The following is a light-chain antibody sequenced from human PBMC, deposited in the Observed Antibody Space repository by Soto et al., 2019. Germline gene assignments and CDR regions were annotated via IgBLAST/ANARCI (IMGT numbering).Light chain of an antibody. J-gene: IGKJ1*01. V-gene: IGKV2-24*01. CDR2: KIS. Sequence: EIVMTQTPLSSPVTLGQPASISCRSSQSLVHSDGNTYLTWLQQRPGQPPRLLIYKISNRFSGVPDRFSGSGAGTDFTLTISSLQPEDFVTYHCLQHKTFPWTFGQGTKVEMK. CDR3: LQHKTFPWT. CDR1: QSLVHSDGNTY.